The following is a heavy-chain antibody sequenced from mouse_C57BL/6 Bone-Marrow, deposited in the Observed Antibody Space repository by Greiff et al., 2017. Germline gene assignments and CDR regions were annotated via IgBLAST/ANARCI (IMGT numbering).Heavy chain of an antibody. CDR2: IDPETGGT. CDR1: GYTFTDYE. V-gene: IGHV1-15*01. D-gene: IGHD2-2*01. J-gene: IGHJ2*01. CDR3: LWLQGDY. Sequence: QVQLQQSGAELVRPGASVTLSCKASGYTFTDYEMHWVKQTPVHGLEWIGAIDPETGGTAYNQKFKGKAILTADKSSRTAYMELSSLTSADSAVYYCLWLQGDYWGQGTTLTVSS.